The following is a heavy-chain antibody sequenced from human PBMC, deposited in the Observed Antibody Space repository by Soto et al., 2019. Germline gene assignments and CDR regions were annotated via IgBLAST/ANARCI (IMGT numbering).Heavy chain of an antibody. J-gene: IGHJ4*02. CDR3: ARDSGYSGYDYSFDY. CDR1: GFSFSNSG. Sequence: QVPLVESGGGVVQPGRSLRLSCAASGFSFSNSGMHWVRQAPGKGLEWVAVTWYDGSNKYYADSVKGRFTISRDNSKNTLYLQMNSLRAEDTAVYYCARDSGYSGYDYSFDYWGQGTLVTVSS. D-gene: IGHD5-12*01. V-gene: IGHV3-33*01. CDR2: TWYDGSNK.